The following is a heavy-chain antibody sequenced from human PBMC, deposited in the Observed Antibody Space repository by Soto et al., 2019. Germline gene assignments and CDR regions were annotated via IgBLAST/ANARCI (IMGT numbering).Heavy chain of an antibody. V-gene: IGHV3-23*01. CDR1: GFTFSSSA. CDR3: ATVRLYSNYHDFDY. CDR2: ISGGDGSP. D-gene: IGHD4-4*01. Sequence: GGSLRLSCTASGFTFSSSAMTWVRQAPGKGLEWVSAISGGDGSPSYADSVKGRFTISRDNSKNTLYLHMNSLRADDTAAYYCATVRLYSNYHDFDYWGQGTLVTVSS. J-gene: IGHJ4*02.